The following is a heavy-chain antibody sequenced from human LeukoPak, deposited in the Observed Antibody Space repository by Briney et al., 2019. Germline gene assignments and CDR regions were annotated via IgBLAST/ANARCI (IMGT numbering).Heavy chain of an antibody. CDR3: AKGVARFGYGALLDY. V-gene: IGHV3-9*01. D-gene: IGHD4/OR15-4a*01. CDR2: ISWNNDNI. CDR1: GFSFDDYA. J-gene: IGHJ4*02. Sequence: GGSLRLSCAVSGFSFDDYAMHWVRQVPGKGLEWVSGISWNNDNIAYADSVKGRFTTSRDNSKNTQYLQMNSLRTEDTAVYYCAKGVARFGYGALLDYWGQGTLVTVSS.